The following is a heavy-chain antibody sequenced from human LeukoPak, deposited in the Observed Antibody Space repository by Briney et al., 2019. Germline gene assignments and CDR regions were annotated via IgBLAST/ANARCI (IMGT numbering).Heavy chain of an antibody. V-gene: IGHV1-69*13. Sequence: GASVKVSCKASGGTFSSYAISWVRQAPGQGLEWMGGIIPIFGTANYAQKFQGRVTITADESTSTAYMELSSLKSEDTAVYHCARGQGIVDKYYFDSWGQGTLVTVSS. D-gene: IGHD3-22*01. J-gene: IGHJ4*02. CDR2: IIPIFGTA. CDR1: GGTFSSYA. CDR3: ARGQGIVDKYYFDS.